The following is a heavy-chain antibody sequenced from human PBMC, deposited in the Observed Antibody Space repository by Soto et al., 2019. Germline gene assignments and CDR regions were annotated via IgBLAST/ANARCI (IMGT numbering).Heavy chain of an antibody. CDR3: ARPPRGFAYYSIDL. CDR2: ISGGGGTT. CDR1: GFTFSSYG. Sequence: TGGSLRLSCAASGFTFSSYGMSWVRQAPGKGLEWVSVISGGGGTTFYADSVKGRFTISRDNSKNTLYLQMNSLRAEDTAVYYCARPPRGFAYYSIDLWGQGTLVTVSS. D-gene: IGHD3-10*01. V-gene: IGHV3-23*01. J-gene: IGHJ5*02.